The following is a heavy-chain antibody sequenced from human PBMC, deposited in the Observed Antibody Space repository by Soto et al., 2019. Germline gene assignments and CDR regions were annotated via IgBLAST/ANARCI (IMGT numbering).Heavy chain of an antibody. J-gene: IGHJ1*01. CDR2: IYYSGST. Sequence: LSLTCTVSGDSISSSSYYWGWIRQPPGKGLEWIGSIYYSGSTYYNPSLKSRVTISVDTSKNQFSLKLSSVTAADTAVYYCARAGDIVVVVAAEEGLFQHWGQGTLVTVSS. CDR1: GDSISSSSYY. V-gene: IGHV4-39*01. D-gene: IGHD2-15*01. CDR3: ARAGDIVVVVAAEEGLFQH.